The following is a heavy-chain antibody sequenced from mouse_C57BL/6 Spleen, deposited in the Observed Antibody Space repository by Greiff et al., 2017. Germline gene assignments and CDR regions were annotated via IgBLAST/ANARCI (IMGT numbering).Heavy chain of an antibody. CDR3: ARQTAEEAWFAY. Sequence: VQLQQPGAELVKPGASVKMSCKASGYTFTSYWITWVKQRPGQGLEWIGDIYPGSGSTNYNEKFKSKATLTVDTSSSTAYMQLSSLTSEDSAVYSGARQTAEEAWFAYWGKGTLVTVSA. CDR1: GYTFTSYW. D-gene: IGHD3-2*01. V-gene: IGHV1-55*01. CDR2: IYPGSGST. J-gene: IGHJ3*01.